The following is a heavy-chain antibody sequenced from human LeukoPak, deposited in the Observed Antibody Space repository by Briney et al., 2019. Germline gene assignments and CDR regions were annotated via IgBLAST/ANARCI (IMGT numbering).Heavy chain of an antibody. D-gene: IGHD5-12*01. Sequence: SETLSLTCTVSGGSISSYYWSWIRQPPGKGLEWIGYIYYSGSTNYNPSLKSRVTISVDTSKKQFSLKLSSVTAADTAVYYCARGGGYGREFDYWGQGTLVTVSS. CDR2: IYYSGST. CDR1: GGSISSYY. V-gene: IGHV4-59*01. CDR3: ARGGGYGREFDY. J-gene: IGHJ4*02.